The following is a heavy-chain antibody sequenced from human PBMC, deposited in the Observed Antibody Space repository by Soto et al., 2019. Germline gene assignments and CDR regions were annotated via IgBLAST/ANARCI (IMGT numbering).Heavy chain of an antibody. CDR2: MNPNSGNT. D-gene: IGHD3-22*01. V-gene: IGHV1-8*01. Sequence: QVQLVQSGAEVKKPGASVKVSCKASGYTFTSYDINWVRQATGQGLEWMGWMNPNSGNTGYAQKFQGRVTMTRNTXIXTXXRELSSLRSEDTAVYYCARGPGADDSSGYNDAFDIWGQGTMVTVSS. CDR3: ARGPGADDSSGYNDAFDI. J-gene: IGHJ3*02. CDR1: GYTFTSYD.